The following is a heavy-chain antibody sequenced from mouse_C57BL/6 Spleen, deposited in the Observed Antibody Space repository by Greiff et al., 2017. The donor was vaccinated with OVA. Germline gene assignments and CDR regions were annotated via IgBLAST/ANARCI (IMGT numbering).Heavy chain of an antibody. J-gene: IGHJ1*03. V-gene: IGHV5-17*01. D-gene: IGHD1-1*01. CDR3: ARRGYYYGSSHWYFDV. CDR2: ISSGSSTI. Sequence: EVQRVESGGGLVKPGGSLKLSCAASGFTFSDYGMHWVRQAPEKGLEWVAYISSGSSTIYYADTVKGRFTISRDNAKNTLFLQMTSLRSEDTAMYYCARRGYYYGSSHWYFDVWGTGTTVTVSS. CDR1: GFTFSDYG.